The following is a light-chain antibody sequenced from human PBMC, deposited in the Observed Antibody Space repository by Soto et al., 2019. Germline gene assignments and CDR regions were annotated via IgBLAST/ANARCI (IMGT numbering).Light chain of an antibody. Sequence: IQLTQSPSSLSASVGDRVTITCRASQDIAIYLAWYQQKPGEAPKLLIYAASTLYGGVPSRFSGSGSGTDFALTITSLQAEDFATYYCQQYNNRPWTFGQGTKVDIK. CDR1: QDIAIY. J-gene: IGKJ1*01. V-gene: IGKV1-9*01. CDR3: QQYNNRPWT. CDR2: AAS.